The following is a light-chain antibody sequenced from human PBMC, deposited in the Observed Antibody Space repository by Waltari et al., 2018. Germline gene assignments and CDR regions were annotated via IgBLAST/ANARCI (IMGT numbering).Light chain of an antibody. CDR1: QNISNY. CDR2: SAS. J-gene: IGKJ1*01. CDR3: HQSYTTPWT. Sequence: DIQMTQSPSSLSASVGDRVTITCRASQNISNYLNWYQQIPGKAPRLLIYSASSLQSGVPSRFSGSGSGTHFTLTISSLQPEDFATYSCHQSYTTPWTFGQGTKVEIK. V-gene: IGKV1-39*01.